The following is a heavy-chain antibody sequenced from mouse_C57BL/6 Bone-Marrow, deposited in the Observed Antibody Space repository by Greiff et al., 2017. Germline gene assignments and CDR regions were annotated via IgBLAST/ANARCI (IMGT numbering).Heavy chain of an antibody. J-gene: IGHJ2*01. CDR3: ARSSYDYDLDY. CDR1: GYTFTSYW. CDR2: IGPSDSYT. D-gene: IGHD2-4*01. V-gene: IGHV1-69*01. Sequence: VQLQQPGAELVMPGASVKLSCKASGYTFTSYWMHWVKQRPGQGLEWIGEIGPSDSYTNYTQKFKGKSTLTVDKSSSTAYMQLSSLTSEDSAFYYCARSSYDYDLDYWGQGTTLTVSS.